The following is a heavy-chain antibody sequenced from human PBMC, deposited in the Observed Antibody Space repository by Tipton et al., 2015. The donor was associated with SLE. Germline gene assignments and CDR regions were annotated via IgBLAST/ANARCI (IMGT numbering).Heavy chain of an antibody. V-gene: IGHV4-34*01. D-gene: IGHD3-22*01. CDR3: ARGGKYYDTGRFFDY. CDR2: INQSGST. CDR1: GGSLSDSY. J-gene: IGHJ4*02. Sequence: TLSLTCVVYGGSLSDSYWSWVRQPPGKGLEYIGEINQSGSTNYNTSLNSRVTISIDTANNQFSLKLSSVTAADTAVYYCARGGKYYDTGRFFDYWGQGTLVTVSS.